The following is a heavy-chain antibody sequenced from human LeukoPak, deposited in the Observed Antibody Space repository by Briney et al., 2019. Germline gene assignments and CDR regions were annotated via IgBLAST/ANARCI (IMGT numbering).Heavy chain of an antibody. CDR1: GGSTSSDY. V-gene: IGHV4-59*08. CDR2: VYNSGDT. CDR3: ARLKLGAYFDL. J-gene: IGHJ2*01. D-gene: IGHD3-16*01. Sequence: SETLSLTCTVSGGSTSSDYWSWIRQSPGKGLEWVGYVYNSGDTGKNPSLKSRVTILLDTSKNQCSLKLTSVSAADTAVYYSARLKLGAYFDLWGRGTLVTVSS.